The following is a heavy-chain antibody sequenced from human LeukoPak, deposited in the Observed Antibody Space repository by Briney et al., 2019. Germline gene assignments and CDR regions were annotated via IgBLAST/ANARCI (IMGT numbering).Heavy chain of an antibody. CDR3: AKDRGSWDPNWFDP. V-gene: IGHV3-30-3*01. D-gene: IGHD6-13*01. CDR1: GFTFSSYA. J-gene: IGHJ5*02. Sequence: GGSLRLSCAASGFTFSSYAMHWVRQAPGKGLEWVAVISYDGSNKYYADSVKGRFTISRDNSKNTLYLQMNSLRAEDTAVYYCAKDRGSWDPNWFDPWGQGTLVTVSS. CDR2: ISYDGSNK.